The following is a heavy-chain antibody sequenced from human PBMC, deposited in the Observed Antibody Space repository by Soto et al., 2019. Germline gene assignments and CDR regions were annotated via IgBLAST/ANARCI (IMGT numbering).Heavy chain of an antibody. CDR1: GGSISSYY. V-gene: IGHV4-59*01. D-gene: IGHD2-2*01. Sequence: SETLSVTCTVSGGSISSYYWSWIRQPPGKGLEWIGYIYYSGSTNYNPSLKSRVTISVDTSKNQFSLKLSSVTAADTAVYYCARAAFDWFDPWGQVTLVTVSS. CDR3: ARAAFDWFDP. CDR2: IYYSGST. J-gene: IGHJ5*02.